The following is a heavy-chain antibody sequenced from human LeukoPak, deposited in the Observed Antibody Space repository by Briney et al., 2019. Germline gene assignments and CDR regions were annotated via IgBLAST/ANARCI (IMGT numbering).Heavy chain of an antibody. J-gene: IGHJ4*02. CDR3: AKRYSSGWYFFDY. D-gene: IGHD6-19*01. Sequence: GGSLRLSCAASGFTFSNYGMHWVRQAPGKGLEWVAVISFDESNKYYADSVKGRFTISRDNSKNTLHLQMNSLRAEDPAVYYCAKRYSSGWYFFDYWGQGTLVTVSS. CDR2: ISFDESNK. CDR1: GFTFSNYG. V-gene: IGHV3-30*18.